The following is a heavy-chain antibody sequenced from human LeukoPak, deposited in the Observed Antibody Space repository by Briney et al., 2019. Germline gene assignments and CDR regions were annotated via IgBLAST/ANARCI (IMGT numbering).Heavy chain of an antibody. D-gene: IGHD6-19*01. J-gene: IGHJ4*02. CDR2: TYPADSDT. CDR1: GYSFTNYW. V-gene: IGHV5-51*01. Sequence: GESLKISCKGSGYSFTNYWIGWVRQMPGKGLEWMGITYPADSDTKYSPSFQGHVTISADKSISTAYLQWSSLKASDTAMYYCARHAWGSGWLGAFDYWGQGTLVTVSS. CDR3: ARHAWGSGWLGAFDY.